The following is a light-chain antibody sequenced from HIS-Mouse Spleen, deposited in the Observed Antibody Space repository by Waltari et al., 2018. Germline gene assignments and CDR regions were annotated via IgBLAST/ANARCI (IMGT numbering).Light chain of an antibody. CDR2: YVS. CDR3: SSYTSSSFNVV. Sequence: QSALTQPASVSGSPGQSITISCTGTSSDVGGYNYVSWYQQHPGKAPKLMIYYVSNRPSGVCNRFSGSKSGNRASLTSSGLQAEDEADYYCSSYTSSSFNVVFGGGTKLTVL. J-gene: IGLJ2*01. CDR1: SSDVGGYNY. V-gene: IGLV2-14*03.